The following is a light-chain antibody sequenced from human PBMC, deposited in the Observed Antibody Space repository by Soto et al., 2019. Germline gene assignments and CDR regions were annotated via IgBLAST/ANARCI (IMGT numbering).Light chain of an antibody. V-gene: IGKV2-28*01. CDR2: LTS. CDR3: MQSLQTPPWT. CDR1: QSLLQTNGYTY. Sequence: DIVMTQSPLCQPVTLGEPASLSCRSSQSLLQTNGYTYLDWYLQKPGQSPQLLIYLTSIRASGVPDRFSGSGSGTEFTLKISKVEAEDVGVYYCMQSLQTPPWTFGPGTKVDIK. J-gene: IGKJ1*01.